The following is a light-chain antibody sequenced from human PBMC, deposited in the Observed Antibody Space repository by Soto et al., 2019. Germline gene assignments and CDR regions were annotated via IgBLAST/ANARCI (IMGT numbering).Light chain of an antibody. Sequence: NFMLTQPHSVSESPGKTVTISCTGSGGGIVSNYVQWYQQRPGSGPTTVIYEDNQRPSGVPDRFSGSIDRSSNSASLTISGLQTENEADYFCQSSDSSPHLIFGGGPKLTVL. CDR2: EDN. CDR1: GGGIVSNY. J-gene: IGLJ2*01. V-gene: IGLV6-57*02. CDR3: QSSDSSPHLI.